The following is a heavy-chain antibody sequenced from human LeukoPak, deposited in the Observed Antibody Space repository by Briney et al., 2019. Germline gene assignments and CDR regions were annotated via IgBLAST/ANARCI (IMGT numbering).Heavy chain of an antibody. D-gene: IGHD2-2*01. J-gene: IGHJ5*02. CDR1: GYTLTELS. V-gene: IGHV1-24*01. Sequence: ASVKVSCKVSGYTLTELSLHWVRQAPGKGLEWMGRFDPEDGETIYARKFQGRVTMTEDTSTDTAYMELSSLRSEDTAVYYCARVRAGDCSSTSCLNWFDPWGQGTLVTVSS. CDR2: FDPEDGET. CDR3: ARVRAGDCSSTSCLNWFDP.